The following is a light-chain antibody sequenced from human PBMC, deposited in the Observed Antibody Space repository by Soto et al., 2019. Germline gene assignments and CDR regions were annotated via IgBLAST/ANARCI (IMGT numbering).Light chain of an antibody. Sequence: DVQRTQAPSSLSASVGDRVTITCRASQRISNYLAWYQQKPGKVPKLLIYAASILQSGVPSRFSGSGSGTDFTLTISSLQPEDVATYYCQKYNSAPRTFGGGTKVEIK. CDR3: QKYNSAPRT. J-gene: IGKJ4*01. V-gene: IGKV1-27*01. CDR1: QRISNY. CDR2: AAS.